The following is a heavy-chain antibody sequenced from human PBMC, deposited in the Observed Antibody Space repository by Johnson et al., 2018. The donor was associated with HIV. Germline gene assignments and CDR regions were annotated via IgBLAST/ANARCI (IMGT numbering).Heavy chain of an antibody. CDR1: GFTFSSYW. Sequence: VQLVESGGGVVQPGRSLRLSCAASGFTFSSYWMHWVRQTPGKGLVWVSRISSDGSSTYYADSVKGRFTISRDNARNTMFLQMNSLRAEDVAVYYCARSGPNWAFDFWGQGTMVTVSS. CDR2: ISSDGSST. J-gene: IGHJ3*01. CDR3: ARSGPNWAFDF. V-gene: IGHV3-74*02. D-gene: IGHD1-1*01.